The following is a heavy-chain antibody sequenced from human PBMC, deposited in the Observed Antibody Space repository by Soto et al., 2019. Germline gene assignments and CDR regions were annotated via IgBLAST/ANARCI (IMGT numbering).Heavy chain of an antibody. CDR3: VSDRGYGHASVPYS. D-gene: IGHD5-18*01. CDR2: ISYDGSLQ. J-gene: IGHJ4*02. Sequence: QAQLVESGGGVVQPGRSLRLSCAASGFAFSSCMHWVRQAPGTGLGWVAVISYDGSLQHYADSVKGRFTISRDNSKNMVLLQISSLRAEDTAVYYCVSDRGYGHASVPYSWGQGTLVSVSS. V-gene: IGHV3-30*03. CDR1: GFAFSSC.